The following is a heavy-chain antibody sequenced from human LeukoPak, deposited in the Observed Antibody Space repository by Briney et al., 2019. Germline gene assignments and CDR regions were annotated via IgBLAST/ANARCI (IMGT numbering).Heavy chain of an antibody. CDR2: ISPTGSYI. D-gene: IGHD6-6*01. V-gene: IGHV3-21*01. CDR3: ASGPLISYNGSTYPPFDY. Sequence: PGGSLRLSCAASGFTFSSYWMSWVRQAPGKGLEWVSSISPTGSYIYYSDSMKGRFTISRDNAKNSLYLQMNSLRAEDTAVYYCASGPLISYNGSTYPPFDYWGQGTLVTVSS. CDR1: GFTFSSYW. J-gene: IGHJ4*02.